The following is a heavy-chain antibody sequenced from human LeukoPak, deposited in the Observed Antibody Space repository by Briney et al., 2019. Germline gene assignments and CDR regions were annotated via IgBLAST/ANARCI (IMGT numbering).Heavy chain of an antibody. V-gene: IGHV4-38-2*02. CDR2: IYYSGST. CDR1: GYSISSGYY. Sequence: SETLSLTCTVSGYSISSGYYWGWIRQPPGKGLEWIGSIYYSGSTYYNPSLKSRVTISVDTSKNQFSLKLSSVTAADTAVYYCARLDDILTGYYANWFDPWGQGTLVTVSS. J-gene: IGHJ5*02. CDR3: ARLDDILTGYYANWFDP. D-gene: IGHD3-9*01.